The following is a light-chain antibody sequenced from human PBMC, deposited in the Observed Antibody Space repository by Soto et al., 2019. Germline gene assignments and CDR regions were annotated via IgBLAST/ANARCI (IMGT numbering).Light chain of an antibody. V-gene: IGKV1-6*01. CDR3: QQFSNYPHT. Sequence: ALQMTQSPSSLSASVGDRVTITCRASQDIRTELGWYQQKPGKAPKLLIYGATTLQSGVPSRFSGSGSGTDFTLTINNLQPEDSATYYCQQFSNYPHTFGQGTKVDIK. CDR1: QDIRTE. J-gene: IGKJ2*01. CDR2: GAT.